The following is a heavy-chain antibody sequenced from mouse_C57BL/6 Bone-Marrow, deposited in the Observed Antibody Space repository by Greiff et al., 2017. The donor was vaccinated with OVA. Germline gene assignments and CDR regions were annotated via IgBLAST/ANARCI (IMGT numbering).Heavy chain of an antibody. J-gene: IGHJ2*01. V-gene: IGHV1-81*01. CDR2: IYPRSGNT. Sequence: VQLQESGAELARPGASVKLSCKASGYTFTSYGISWVKQRTGQGLEWIGEIYPRSGNTYYNEKFKGKATLTADKSSSTAYMELRSLTSEDSAVYFCARRGYSGFDYWGQGTTLTVSS. CDR1: GYTFTSYG. D-gene: IGHD2-3*01. CDR3: ARRGYSGFDY.